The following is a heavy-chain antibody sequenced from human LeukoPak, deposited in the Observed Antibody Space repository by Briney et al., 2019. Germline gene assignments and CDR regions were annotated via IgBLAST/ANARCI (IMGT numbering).Heavy chain of an antibody. J-gene: IGHJ4*02. V-gene: IGHV3-48*01. CDR1: GFTFSRYT. CDR3: ARGRHRDAYNRVDY. D-gene: IGHD5-24*01. CDR2: ISSSSSTI. Sequence: GGSLRLSCAASGFTFSRYTMNWVRQAPGKGLEWVSYISSSSSTIYYADSVKGRFTISRDNAKNSLYLQMNNLRVEDTAVYYCARGRHRDAYNRVDYWGQGTLVTVSS.